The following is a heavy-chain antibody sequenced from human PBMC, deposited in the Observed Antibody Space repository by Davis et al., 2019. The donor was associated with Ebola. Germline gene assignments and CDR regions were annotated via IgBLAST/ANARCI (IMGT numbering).Heavy chain of an antibody. Sequence: PSETLSLTCTVSGGSVSSGSYYWSWIRQPPGKGLEWIGYIYYSGSTNYNPSLKSRVTISVDTSKNQFSLKLSSVTAADTAVYYCARPGSDYSNDYWGQGTLVTVSS. CDR1: GGSVSSGSYY. CDR3: ARPGSDYSNDY. J-gene: IGHJ4*02. D-gene: IGHD4-11*01. V-gene: IGHV4-61*01. CDR2: IYYSGST.